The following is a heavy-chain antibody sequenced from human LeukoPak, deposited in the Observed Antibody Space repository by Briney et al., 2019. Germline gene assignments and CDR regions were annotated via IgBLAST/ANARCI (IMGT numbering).Heavy chain of an antibody. CDR3: ASSALVVPAAIRWFEP. Sequence: PSETLSLICALYGGSFSGYYWIWLRQPPGKGLEWIGEINHSGSTNYNPSLKSRVTISVDTSKNQFSLKLSSVTAADTAVYYCASSALVVPAAIRWFEPSGQGTLVTVSS. J-gene: IGHJ5*02. CDR2: INHSGST. D-gene: IGHD2-2*01. V-gene: IGHV4-34*01. CDR1: GGSFSGYY.